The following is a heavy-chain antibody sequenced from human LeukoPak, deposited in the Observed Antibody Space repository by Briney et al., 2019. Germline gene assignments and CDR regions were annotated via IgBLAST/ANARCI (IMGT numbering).Heavy chain of an antibody. CDR2: ISSSSSTI. D-gene: IGHD3-3*01. J-gene: IGHJ4*02. V-gene: IGHV3-48*01. Sequence: GGSLGLSCAASGFTFSSYSMNWVRQAPGKGLEWVSYISSSSSTIYYADSVKGRFTISRDNAKNSLYLQMNSLRAEDTAVYYCARDGGVLRFLEWLPLDYWGQGTLVTVSS. CDR1: GFTFSSYS. CDR3: ARDGGVLRFLEWLPLDY.